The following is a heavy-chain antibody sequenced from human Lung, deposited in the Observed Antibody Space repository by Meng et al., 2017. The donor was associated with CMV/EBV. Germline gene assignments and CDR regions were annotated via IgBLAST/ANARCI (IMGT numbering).Heavy chain of an antibody. CDR1: ISSSTYY. V-gene: IGHV4-39*01. CDR2: ICYSRGA. D-gene: IGHD3-22*01. CDR3: ARAYHFYDSSGYPLDFDY. Sequence: ISSSTYYWGWIRQPPGKGLEWVAIICYSRGACYNPSLKSRVTISVDTSKSQFSLKLSSVTAADTALYYCARAYHFYDSSGYPLDFDYWGQGTLVTVSS. J-gene: IGHJ4*02.